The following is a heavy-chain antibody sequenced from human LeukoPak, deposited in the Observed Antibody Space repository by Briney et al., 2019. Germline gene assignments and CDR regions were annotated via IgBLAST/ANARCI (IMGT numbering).Heavy chain of an antibody. CDR1: GYSFTSYW. CDR2: IYPGDSDT. V-gene: IGHV5-51*01. CDR3: ARLTGEDIVVVVAATFFDY. J-gene: IGHJ4*02. Sequence: GESLKISCKGSGYSFTSYWIGWVRQMPGKGLEWMGIIYPGDSDTRYSPSFQGQVTISADKSISTAYLQWSSLKASDTAMYYCARLTGEDIVVVVAATFFDYWGQGTLVTVSS. D-gene: IGHD2-15*01.